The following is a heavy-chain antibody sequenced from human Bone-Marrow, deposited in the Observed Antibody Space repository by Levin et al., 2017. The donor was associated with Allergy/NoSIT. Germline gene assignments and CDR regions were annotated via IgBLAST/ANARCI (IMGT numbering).Heavy chain of an antibody. CDR1: GYSFSSFW. CDR2: IYPGDSDT. J-gene: IGHJ3*02. V-gene: IGHV5-51*01. D-gene: IGHD3-9*01. CDR3: TAYDVLTGFRDVFDI. Sequence: GESLKISCKGSGYSFSSFWIGWVRQMPGKGLEWMGIIYPGDSDTRYSPSFQGQVTISADKSIRTDYLQWISLKDSDTAMYYCTAYDVLTGFRDVFDIWGQGTMVTVSS.